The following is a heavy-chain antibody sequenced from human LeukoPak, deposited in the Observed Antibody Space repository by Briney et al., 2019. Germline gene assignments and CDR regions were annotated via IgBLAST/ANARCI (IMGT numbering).Heavy chain of an antibody. D-gene: IGHD2-15*01. CDR3: ASTCSGGSCYPGS. CDR2: ISSSSSYI. J-gene: IGHJ4*02. CDR1: GFTFSSYS. Sequence: PGGSLRLSCAASGFTFSSYSMNWVRQAPGKGLEWVSSISSSSSYIYYADSVKGRFTISRDNAKNSLYLQMNSLRAEDTAVYYCASTCSGGSCYPGSWGQGTLVTVSS. V-gene: IGHV3-21*01.